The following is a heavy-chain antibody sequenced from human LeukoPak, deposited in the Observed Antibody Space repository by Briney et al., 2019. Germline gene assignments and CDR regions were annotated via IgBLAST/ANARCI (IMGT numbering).Heavy chain of an antibody. CDR1: GGSFSGYY. J-gene: IGHJ4*02. CDR2: INHSGST. D-gene: IGHD2-2*01. Sequence: SETLSLTCAVYGGSFSGYYWSWIRQPPGKGREWIGEINHSGSTNYNPSLKSRVTISVDTSKNQFSLKLSSVTAADTAVYYCAREGTYCSSTSCYEGVDYWGQGTLVTVSS. V-gene: IGHV4-34*01. CDR3: AREGTYCSSTSCYEGVDY.